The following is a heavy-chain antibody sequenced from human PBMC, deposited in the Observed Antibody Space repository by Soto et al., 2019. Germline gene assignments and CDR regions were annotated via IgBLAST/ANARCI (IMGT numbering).Heavy chain of an antibody. CDR1: GYTFINYF. V-gene: IGHV1-46*01. CDR3: ASPLLENTVDL. J-gene: IGHJ3*01. Sequence: QAQLLQSGAEMKKPGASVKVSCKASGYTFINYFIHWVRQAPGQGLEWIGIVHPSRGTADYAQKFKGRTTLTTDMSTRTFDRPLRNMSSEDRAVNNWASPLLENTVDLGGKGTPVIVSS. D-gene: IGHD1-1*01. CDR2: VHPSRGTA.